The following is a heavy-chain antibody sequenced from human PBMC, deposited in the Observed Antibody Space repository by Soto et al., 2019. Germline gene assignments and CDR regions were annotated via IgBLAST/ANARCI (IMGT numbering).Heavy chain of an antibody. Sequence: ESGGGLVQPGGSLRLSCAAFGFTFSTYWMTWVRRPPGKGLEWVANLDQDGSERYYVDSVRGRFTISRDNAKNSLYLQMNSLRAEDTAVYYCVCGGNFFVYWGQGTLVTVSP. J-gene: IGHJ4*02. CDR1: GFTFSTYW. CDR3: VCGGNFFVY. D-gene: IGHD3-16*01. CDR2: LDQDGSER. V-gene: IGHV3-7*01.